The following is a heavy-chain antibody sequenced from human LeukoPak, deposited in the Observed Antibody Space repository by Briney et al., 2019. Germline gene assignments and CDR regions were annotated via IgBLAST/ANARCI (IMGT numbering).Heavy chain of an antibody. CDR2: ITTRSSYI. CDR3: AKIGKTDTSRSFDS. V-gene: IGHV3-21*04. J-gene: IGHJ4*02. Sequence: PGGSLRLSCAASGFTFSSHDMNWVRQAPGKGLEWVSSITTRSSYIYYADSVKGRFTISRDNANDSLYLQMNSLRAEDTAVYYCAKIGKTDTSRSFDSWGQGTLVTVSS. D-gene: IGHD5-18*01. CDR1: GFTFSSHD.